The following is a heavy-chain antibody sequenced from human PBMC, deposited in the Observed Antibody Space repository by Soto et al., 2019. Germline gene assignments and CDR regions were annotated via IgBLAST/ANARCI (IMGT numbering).Heavy chain of an antibody. V-gene: IGHV4-61*01. D-gene: IGHD6-19*01. J-gene: IGHJ4*02. Sequence: SETLSLTCTVSGGSVSSGSYYWSWIRQPPGKGLEWIGYIYYSGSTNYNPSLKSRVTISVDTSKNQFSLKLSSVTAADTAVYYCARGSSGWYSPTPFDYWGQGTLVTVSS. CDR2: IYYSGST. CDR1: GGSVSSGSYY. CDR3: ARGSSGWYSPTPFDY.